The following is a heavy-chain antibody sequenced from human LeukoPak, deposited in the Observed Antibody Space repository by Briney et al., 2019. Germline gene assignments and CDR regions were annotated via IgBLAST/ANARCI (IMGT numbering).Heavy chain of an antibody. Sequence: PGGSLRLSCAASGFTFSSYAMHWVRQAPGKGLEWVAVISYDGSNKYYADSVKGRFTISRDNSKNTLYLQMNSLRAEDTAVYYCARDPIVVVPAESLHWDYYYYMDVWGKGTTVTVSS. D-gene: IGHD2-2*01. V-gene: IGHV3-30-3*01. CDR1: GFTFSSYA. J-gene: IGHJ6*03. CDR2: ISYDGSNK. CDR3: ARDPIVVVPAESLHWDYYYYMDV.